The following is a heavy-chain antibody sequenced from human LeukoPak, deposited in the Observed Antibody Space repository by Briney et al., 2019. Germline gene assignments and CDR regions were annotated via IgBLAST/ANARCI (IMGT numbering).Heavy chain of an antibody. CDR3: AKSVPGSFDI. CDR2: IKSKTDGGTT. D-gene: IGHD1-1*01. Sequence: GGSLRLSCAASGFTFSSYWMSWVRQAPGKGLEWVGRIKSKTDGGTTDYAAPVKGRFTISRDNSKNTLYLQMNSLRAEDTAVYYCAKSVPGSFDIWGQGTMVTVSS. CDR1: GFTFSSYW. J-gene: IGHJ3*02. V-gene: IGHV3-15*01.